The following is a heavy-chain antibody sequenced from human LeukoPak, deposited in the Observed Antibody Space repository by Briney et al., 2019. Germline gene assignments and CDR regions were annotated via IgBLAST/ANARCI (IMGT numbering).Heavy chain of an antibody. V-gene: IGHV3-21*01. CDR2: VSSSSSYT. J-gene: IGHJ4*02. CDR3: ARYALYSTTWYYFDL. Sequence: PGGSLRLSCAASGFTFSTYTMNWVRQAPGKGLEWVSFVSSSSSYTYYADSVKGRFTISRDNAKNPLYLQMNSLRAEDTAVYYCARYALYSTTWYYFDLWGQGTLVTVSS. CDR1: GFTFSTYT. D-gene: IGHD2-2*01.